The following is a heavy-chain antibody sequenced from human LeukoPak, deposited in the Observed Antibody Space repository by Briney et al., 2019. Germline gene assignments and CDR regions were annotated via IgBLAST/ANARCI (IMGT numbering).Heavy chain of an antibody. CDR3: AKGGGSSWYYFDY. D-gene: IGHD6-13*01. J-gene: IGHJ4*02. Sequence: PGGSLRLSCAASGFTFSLYAMSWVRQAPGKGLEWLSTITGSGGSTYYADSVRGRFTISRDNSKNTLYLQMISLRAEDTAVYYCAKGGGSSWYYFDYWGQGTLVTVSS. V-gene: IGHV3-23*01. CDR2: ITGSGGST. CDR1: GFTFSLYA.